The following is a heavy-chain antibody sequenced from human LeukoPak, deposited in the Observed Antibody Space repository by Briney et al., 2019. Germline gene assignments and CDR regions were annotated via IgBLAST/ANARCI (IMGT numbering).Heavy chain of an antibody. Sequence: GGSLRLSCAASGFTFGDYGMSWFRQAPGKGLEWVGFIRSKAYGGTTEYAASVKGRFTISRDDSKSIAYLQMNSLKTEDTAVYYYTRDLGYCSSTTCYHWFDPWGQGTLVTVSS. CDR1: GFTFGDYG. CDR3: TRDLGYCSSTTCYHWFDP. CDR2: IRSKAYGGTT. D-gene: IGHD2-2*01. J-gene: IGHJ5*02. V-gene: IGHV3-49*03.